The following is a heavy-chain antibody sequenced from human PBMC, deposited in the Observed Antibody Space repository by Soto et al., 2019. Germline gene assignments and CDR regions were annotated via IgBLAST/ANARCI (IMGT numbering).Heavy chain of an antibody. J-gene: IGHJ4*02. CDR1: GLTFSSYS. CDR2: ISSSSGYI. CDR3: ASGSPVDY. D-gene: IGHD6-25*01. Sequence: EVQLVESGGGLVKPGGSLRLSCTASGLTFSSYSMNWVRQAPGKGLEWVSSISSSSGYIYYADSVKGRFTISRDNAKNALYLQMNSRSAEDTAVYYCASGSPVDYWGQGALVTVSS. V-gene: IGHV3-21*01.